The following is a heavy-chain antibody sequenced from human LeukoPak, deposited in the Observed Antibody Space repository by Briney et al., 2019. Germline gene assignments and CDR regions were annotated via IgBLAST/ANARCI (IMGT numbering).Heavy chain of an antibody. J-gene: IGHJ4*02. D-gene: IGHD4-17*01. Sequence: SETLSLTCTVSGGSISSYYWSWIRQPPGKGLEWIGYIYYSGSTNYNSSLKSRVTISVDTSKNQFSLKLSSVTAADTAVYYCARGTVRWLDPYYFDYWGQGTLVTVSS. CDR2: IYYSGST. V-gene: IGHV4-59*12. CDR1: GGSISSYY. CDR3: ARGTVRWLDPYYFDY.